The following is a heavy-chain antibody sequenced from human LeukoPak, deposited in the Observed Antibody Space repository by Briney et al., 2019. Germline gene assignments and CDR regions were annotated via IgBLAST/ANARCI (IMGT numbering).Heavy chain of an antibody. CDR3: ARDKSRDSYGSGGDYYFDY. Sequence: GGSLRLSCAASGFTFSSYAMSWVRQAPGKGLEWVSAISGSGGSTYYADSVKGRFTISRDNSKNTLYLQMNSLRAEDTAVYYCARDKSRDSYGSGGDYYFDYWGQGTLVTVSS. J-gene: IGHJ4*02. V-gene: IGHV3-23*01. D-gene: IGHD3-10*01. CDR1: GFTFSSYA. CDR2: ISGSGGST.